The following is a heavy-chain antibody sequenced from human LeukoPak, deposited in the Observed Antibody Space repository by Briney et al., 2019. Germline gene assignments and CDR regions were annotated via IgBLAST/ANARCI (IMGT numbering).Heavy chain of an antibody. J-gene: IGHJ4*02. CDR2: VSQWNT. CDR3: ARQGSDNHFDS. CDR1: GGSISSYY. V-gene: IGHV4-4*07. D-gene: IGHD1-14*01. Sequence: SETLSLTCTVSGGSISSYYWSWIRQPAGKGLEWIGRVSQWNTNYNPSLKSRVSMSVQASRNQFSLRLNSATAADTAVYYCARQGSDNHFDSWGPGTLVTVSS.